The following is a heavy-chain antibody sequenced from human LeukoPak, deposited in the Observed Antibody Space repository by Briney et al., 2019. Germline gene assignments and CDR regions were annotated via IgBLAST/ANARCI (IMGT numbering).Heavy chain of an antibody. J-gene: IGHJ4*02. CDR2: IKSKIDGETT. Sequence: GGSLRLSCTASGFTFSNAYMIWVRQAPGKGLEWVGRIKSKIDGETTDYAAPVKGRFTISRDDSRNTLYLQMNSLKTEDTAVYYCTTDAGYSSRWYNYWGQGTLVTVSS. D-gene: IGHD6-13*01. V-gene: IGHV3-15*01. CDR1: GFTFSNAY. CDR3: TTDAGYSSRWYNY.